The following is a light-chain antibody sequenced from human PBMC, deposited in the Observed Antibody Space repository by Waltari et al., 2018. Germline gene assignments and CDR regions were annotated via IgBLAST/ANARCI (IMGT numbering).Light chain of an antibody. Sequence: QSALTQPAPASGSPGQSTTVPCTGTSSDVGSYNLVAWYQHHPPKAPKLMIYEVSKRPSGVSNRFSGSKSGNTASLTISGLHPEDEADYYCCSYAGANTYVFGSGTKVTVL. CDR1: SSDVGSYNL. CDR2: EVS. CDR3: CSYAGANTYV. J-gene: IGLJ1*01. V-gene: IGLV2-23*02.